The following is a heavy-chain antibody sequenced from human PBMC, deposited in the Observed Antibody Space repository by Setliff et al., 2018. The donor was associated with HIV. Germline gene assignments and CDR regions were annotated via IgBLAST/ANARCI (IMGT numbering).Heavy chain of an antibody. J-gene: IGHJ6*02. Sequence: PSETLSLTCTVSGGSISSYYWSWIRQPPGKGLEWIGYIYNSGYTNYKPSLKSRVTISLDTSKNQFSLNLRSVTAADTAVYYCARGDGYRGNDAYYDSGMDVWGQGITVTVSS. D-gene: IGHD5-12*01. V-gene: IGHV4-59*01. CDR1: GGSISSYY. CDR3: ARGDGYRGNDAYYDSGMDV. CDR2: IYNSGYT.